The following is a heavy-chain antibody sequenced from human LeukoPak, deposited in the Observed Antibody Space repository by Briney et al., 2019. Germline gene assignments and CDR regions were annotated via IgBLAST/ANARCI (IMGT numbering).Heavy chain of an antibody. CDR2: ISSNGGST. J-gene: IGHJ6*03. D-gene: IGHD4-23*01. Sequence: GGSLRLSCAASGFTFSSYAMHWVRQAPGKGLEYVSGISSNGGSTYYANSVKGRFTISRDNSKNTLYLQMSSLRAEDMAVYYCAKVNSGGNSYYYYYYMDVWGKGSTVTVSS. CDR1: GFTFSSYA. V-gene: IGHV3-64*01. CDR3: AKVNSGGNSYYYYYYMDV.